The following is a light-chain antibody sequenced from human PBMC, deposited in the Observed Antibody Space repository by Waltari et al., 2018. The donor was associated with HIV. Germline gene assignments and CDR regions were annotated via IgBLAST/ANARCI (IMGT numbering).Light chain of an antibody. CDR3: SSFTSGTTWV. V-gene: IGLV2-14*03. CDR1: SSDIGGYDH. Sequence: QSALTQPASVSGSPGQAITISCTGTSSDIGGYDHVCWYQQHPGRAPKLKIYDCSNRPSGVSDRFSGSKSGNTASLTISGLQTEDEADYYCSSFTSGTTWVFGGGTKVTVL. J-gene: IGLJ3*02. CDR2: DCS.